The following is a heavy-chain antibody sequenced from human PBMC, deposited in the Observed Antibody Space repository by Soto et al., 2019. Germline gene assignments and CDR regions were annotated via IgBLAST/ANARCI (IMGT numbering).Heavy chain of an antibody. CDR3: ARASDMVVLPARDMDV. Sequence: EVQLVESGGGLVKPGGSLRLSCAASGFSFRRYSMNWVRQAPGKGLEWVSSISSSGIHIYYADSVEGRFTISRDNAENSMYLQMNSLRAEDTAVYYCARASDMVVLPARDMDVWGKGTTVSVSS. V-gene: IGHV3-21*06. J-gene: IGHJ6*03. CDR1: GFSFRRYS. CDR2: ISSSGIHI. D-gene: IGHD2-2*01.